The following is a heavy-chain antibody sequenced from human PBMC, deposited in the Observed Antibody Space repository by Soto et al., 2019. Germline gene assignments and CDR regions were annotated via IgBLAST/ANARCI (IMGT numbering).Heavy chain of an antibody. CDR3: AKGGWLANSLEN. CDR1: GFSFSSYG. CDR2: ISASGRST. J-gene: IGHJ4*02. V-gene: IGHV3-23*01. D-gene: IGHD6-19*01. Sequence: EVQLLESGGGLAQPGGSLRLSCVASGFSFSSYGMTWVRQAPGKGLEWVSSISASGRSTYYADPVKGRFTLSRDSSRKTLHLQINSLRAEDTAVYYCAKGGWLANSLENWGQGILVTVSS.